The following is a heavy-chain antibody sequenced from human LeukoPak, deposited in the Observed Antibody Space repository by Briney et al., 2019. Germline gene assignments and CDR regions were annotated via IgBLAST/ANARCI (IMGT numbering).Heavy chain of an antibody. D-gene: IGHD5-12*01. CDR1: GFTVSNNY. Sequence: GGSLRLSCAASGFTVSNNYMSWVRQAPGKGLEWVSVIYSGGSTYYADSVKGRFTISRDTSKNTLYLQMNSLRAEDTAVYYCARDGYSGYDGSYRGQGTLVTVSS. V-gene: IGHV3-66*01. CDR2: IYSGGST. J-gene: IGHJ4*02. CDR3: ARDGYSGYDGSY.